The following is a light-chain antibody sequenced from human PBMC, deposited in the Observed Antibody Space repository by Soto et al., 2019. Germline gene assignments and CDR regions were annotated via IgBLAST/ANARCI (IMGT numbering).Light chain of an antibody. Sequence: QSALTQPPSASGSPGQSVTISCTGTSSDVGAYNYVSWYQQHPGKAPKLMIYEVSKRPSGVPDRVSGSKSGNTASLTVSGLQAEDEADYYCTSYAGSDSVVFGGGTKLTVL. CDR3: TSYAGSDSVV. CDR1: SSDVGAYNY. CDR2: EVS. V-gene: IGLV2-8*01. J-gene: IGLJ2*01.